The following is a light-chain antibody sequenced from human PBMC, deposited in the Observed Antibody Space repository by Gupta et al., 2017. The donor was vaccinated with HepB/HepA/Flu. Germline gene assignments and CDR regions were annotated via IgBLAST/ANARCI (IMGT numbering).Light chain of an antibody. CDR2: TAS. J-gene: IGKJ1*01. CDR1: QSISNK. CDR3: QQYSFWPQT. V-gene: IGKV3D-15*01. Sequence: DIVMTQSPATLSMSPRERATLSCRASQSISNKLAWYQQKPGQAPRLLIYTASTRATGISGRFSGSGSGTDFTLTISSLQSEDSAVYYCQQYSFWPQTFGQGTTVEI.